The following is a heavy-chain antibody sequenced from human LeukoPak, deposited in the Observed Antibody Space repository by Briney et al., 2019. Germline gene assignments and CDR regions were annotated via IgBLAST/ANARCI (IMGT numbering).Heavy chain of an antibody. CDR2: INNSSKYI. CDR1: EFTFSDYS. CDR3: AKWKYSNSGIDDY. D-gene: IGHD6-6*01. J-gene: IGHJ4*02. Sequence: GGSLRLSCAASEFTFSDYSMNWVRQAPGKGLEWVSSINNSSKYIYYADSVKGRFTISRDNSKNMLYLQMNSLRAEDTAVYYCAKWKYSNSGIDDYWGQGTLVTVSS. V-gene: IGHV3-21*04.